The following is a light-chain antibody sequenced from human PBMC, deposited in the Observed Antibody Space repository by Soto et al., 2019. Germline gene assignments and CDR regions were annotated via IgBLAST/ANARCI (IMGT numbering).Light chain of an antibody. CDR3: QQYDSTPPT. CDR1: QGVNSNY. J-gene: IGKJ1*01. V-gene: IGKV3-20*01. Sequence: PGDRATLSCRASQGVNSNYLAWYQRKPGQAPRLLIYGASNRATDIPYRFSASGSGTDFTLTITRLEAEDFAVYYCQQYDSTPPTFGQGNKVEV. CDR2: GAS.